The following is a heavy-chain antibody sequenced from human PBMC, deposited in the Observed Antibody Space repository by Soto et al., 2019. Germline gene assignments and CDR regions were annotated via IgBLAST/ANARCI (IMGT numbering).Heavy chain of an antibody. CDR1: GGSLSRGGYY. Sequence: PSETLSLTCTVSGGSLSRGGYYWRWIRPHPGKGLEWIGYIYYSGSTYYNPSLKSRVTISVDTSKNQFSLKLSSVTAADTAVYYCARSFRVAAAGPLDYWGQGTLVTVSS. CDR2: IYYSGST. J-gene: IGHJ4*02. D-gene: IGHD6-13*01. V-gene: IGHV4-31*03. CDR3: ARSFRVAAAGPLDY.